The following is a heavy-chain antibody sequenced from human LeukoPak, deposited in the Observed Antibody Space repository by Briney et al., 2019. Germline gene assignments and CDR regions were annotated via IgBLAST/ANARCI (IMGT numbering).Heavy chain of an antibody. CDR1: GYTFTGYY. CDR2: INPNSGGT. D-gene: IGHD2-2*01. Sequence: GASVNVSCKASGYTFTGYYMHWVRQAPGQGLEWMGWINPNSGGTNYAQKFQGWVTMTRDTSISTAYMELSRLRSDDTAVYYCARHGLGYCSSTSCHEGAFDIWGQGTMVTVSS. V-gene: IGHV1-2*04. CDR3: ARHGLGYCSSTSCHEGAFDI. J-gene: IGHJ3*02.